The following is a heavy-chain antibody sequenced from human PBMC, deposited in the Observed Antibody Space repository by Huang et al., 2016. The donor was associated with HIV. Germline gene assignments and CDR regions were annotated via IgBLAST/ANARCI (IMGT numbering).Heavy chain of an antibody. CDR1: GGSISGAQYY. V-gene: IGHV4-61*09. CDR3: ARDVRRYSMDSWFDP. Sequence: RLQESGPGLVKPSQTLFLTCTVSGGSISGAQYYWGWIRQSAGKGLEWIGHVSASGNVDYNTSLKSRVTISLHTSKNEFSLSVNSVTAADTAIYYCARDVRRYSMDSWFDPWGQGMLVTVSS. CDR2: VSASGNV. J-gene: IGHJ5*02. D-gene: IGHD6-13*01.